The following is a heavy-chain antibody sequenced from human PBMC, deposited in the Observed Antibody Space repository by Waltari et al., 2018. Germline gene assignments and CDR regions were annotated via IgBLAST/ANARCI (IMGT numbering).Heavy chain of an antibody. CDR1: GFTFSSYA. CDR3: AKMRITGDHRNVDY. J-gene: IGHJ4*02. CDR2: IYGGGST. Sequence: EVQLLESGGGLVQPGGSLRLSCAAPGFTFSSYAMSWVPQAPGKGVEWVAVIYGGGSTNYSHSVNGRVTISRDNSKNPLYLQMNRRRAEETAVYYCAKMRITGDHRNVDYWGQGTRVTVSS. V-gene: IGHV3-23*03. D-gene: IGHD7-27*01.